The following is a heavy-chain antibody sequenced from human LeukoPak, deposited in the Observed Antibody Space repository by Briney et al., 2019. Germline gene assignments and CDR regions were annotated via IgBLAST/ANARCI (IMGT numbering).Heavy chain of an antibody. Sequence: GGSLRLSCAASGFTVSSNYMSWVRQAPGKGLEWVSIIYSGGSTYYADSVKGRFTISRDNSKNTLYLQMNSLRAEDTAVYYCAKGDKEGAAAGTEFDCWGQGTLVTVSS. CDR3: AKGDKEGAAAGTEFDC. D-gene: IGHD6-13*01. CDR2: IYSGGST. V-gene: IGHV3-53*01. J-gene: IGHJ4*02. CDR1: GFTVSSNY.